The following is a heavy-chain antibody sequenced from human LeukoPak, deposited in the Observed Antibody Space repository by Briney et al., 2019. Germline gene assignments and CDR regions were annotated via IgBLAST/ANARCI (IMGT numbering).Heavy chain of an antibody. Sequence: GGSLRLSCAASGFTFSSYWMSWVRQAPGKGLEWVSRVSASGGRTYYADSVKGRFTISRDNSKNTMSLQMNNLRADDTAVYYCAKSYASGSFYDFWGQGTLVTVSS. CDR3: AKSYASGSFYDF. V-gene: IGHV3-23*01. CDR2: VSASGGRT. J-gene: IGHJ4*02. D-gene: IGHD3-10*01. CDR1: GFTFSSYW.